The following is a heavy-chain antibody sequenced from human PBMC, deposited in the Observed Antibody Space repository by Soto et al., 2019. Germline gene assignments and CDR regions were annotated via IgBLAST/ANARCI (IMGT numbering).Heavy chain of an antibody. CDR3: AIVHGRRRYSSSWHPHLVAD. CDR1: GDSINSDNYY. D-gene: IGHD6-13*01. V-gene: IGHV4-39*01. Sequence: SETLSLTCSVSGDSINSDNYYWGWIRQPPGKGLEWIGSIYYRGNTYYNPSLKTRVTISLDKSKSQFSLKLNSVTAADSAVYFCAIVHGRRRYSSSWHPHLVADWGQGTLVTVSS. CDR2: IYYRGNT. J-gene: IGHJ4*02.